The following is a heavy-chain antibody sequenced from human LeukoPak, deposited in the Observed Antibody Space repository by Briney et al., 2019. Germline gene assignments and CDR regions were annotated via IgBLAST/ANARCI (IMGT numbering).Heavy chain of an antibody. CDR2: IWYDGSNK. CDR3: ARDRIGYSRWDY. V-gene: IGHV3-33*01. Sequence: GRSLRLSCAASGFTFSGYGMHWVRQAPGKGLEWVAVIWYDGSNKYYADSVKGRFTISRDNSKNTLYLQMNSLRAEDTAVYYCARDRIGYSRWDYWGQGTLVTVSS. CDR1: GFTFSGYG. J-gene: IGHJ4*02. D-gene: IGHD6-13*01.